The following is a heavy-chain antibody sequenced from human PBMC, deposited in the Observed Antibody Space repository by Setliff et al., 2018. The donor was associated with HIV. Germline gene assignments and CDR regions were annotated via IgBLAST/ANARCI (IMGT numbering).Heavy chain of an antibody. D-gene: IGHD6-13*01. CDR3: ATRAPQLAAVGRAHDAFDI. V-gene: IGHV1-24*01. J-gene: IGHJ3*02. CDR1: GYTLTELS. Sequence: ASGKVSCKVSGYTLTELSMHWVRQAPGKGLEGMGGFDPEDGGRIYAQKFQGRVTLTEYTSTDTAYMELSSLRSEDTAVYYCATRAPQLAAVGRAHDAFDIWGQGTIVTVSS. CDR2: FDPEDGGR.